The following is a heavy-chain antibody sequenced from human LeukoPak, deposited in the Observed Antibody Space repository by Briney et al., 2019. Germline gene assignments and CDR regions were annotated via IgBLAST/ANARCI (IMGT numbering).Heavy chain of an antibody. V-gene: IGHV3-74*01. D-gene: IGHD6-13*01. CDR3: AKAASSSWPSYYYGMDG. Sequence: GGSLRLSCAASGFTFSSYWMHWVRQAPGKGLVWVSVINNDGSGTNYADSVKGRSTISRDNAKNTVYLQMSSLRVDDTAVYYCAKAASSSWPSYYYGMDGWGQGTTVTVSS. CDR1: GFTFSSYW. J-gene: IGHJ6*02. CDR2: INNDGSGT.